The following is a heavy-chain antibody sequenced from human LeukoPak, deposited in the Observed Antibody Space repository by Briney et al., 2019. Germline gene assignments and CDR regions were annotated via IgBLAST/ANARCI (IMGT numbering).Heavy chain of an antibody. CDR3: AKHIVLMLYAIPPTYGMDV. J-gene: IGHJ6*02. D-gene: IGHD2-8*01. Sequence: GGSLRLSCAASGFTFSSSAMTWVRQAPGKGLDWVSSIGGGSGGGTYYADSVKGRFTISRDNSKNTLYLQMNGLRAEDTAVYYCAKHIVLMLYAIPPTYGMDVWGQGTTVTVSS. CDR1: GFTFSSSA. CDR2: IGGGSGGGT. V-gene: IGHV3-23*01.